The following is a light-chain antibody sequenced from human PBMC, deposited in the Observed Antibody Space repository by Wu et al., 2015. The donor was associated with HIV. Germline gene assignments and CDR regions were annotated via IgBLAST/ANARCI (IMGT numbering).Light chain of an antibody. CDR2: AVS. CDR1: EDISNY. V-gene: IGKV1-27*01. Sequence: DIQMTQSPSSLSASVGDRVTIACRASEDISNYLVWYQQKPGKVPKLLISAVSTLQSGVPSRFSGSGSGTDFTLTISSLQPEDVATYYCQKYNSAPPAFGQGTRVQIK. J-gene: IGKJ1*01. CDR3: QKYNSAPPA.